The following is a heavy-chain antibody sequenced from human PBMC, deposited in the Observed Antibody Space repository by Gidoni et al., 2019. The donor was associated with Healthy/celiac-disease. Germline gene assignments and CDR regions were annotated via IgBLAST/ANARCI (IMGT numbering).Heavy chain of an antibody. V-gene: IGHV4-31*03. D-gene: IGHD3-22*01. CDR2: IYYSGST. J-gene: IGHJ4*02. CDR1: GGSISSGGYY. CDR3: ASWGLDYYDSSGYYEDY. Sequence: QVQLQESGPGLVKHSQTLSLTCTVSGGSISSGGYYWSWIRQHPGKGLEWIGYIYYSGSTYYNPSLKSRVTISVDTSKNQFSLKLSSVTAADTAVYYCASWGLDYYDSSGYYEDYWGQGTLVTVSS.